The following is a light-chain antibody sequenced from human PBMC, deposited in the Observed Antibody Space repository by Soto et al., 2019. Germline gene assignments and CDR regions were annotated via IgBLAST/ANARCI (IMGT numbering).Light chain of an antibody. CDR2: GAS. V-gene: IGKV3-20*01. Sequence: EIVLTQSPGTLYLSPGERATLSCRASQSVTSSYLAWYQQKPGQAPRLLIYGASSRATGIPDRFSGSGSGTDLTLTISRLEPEDFAVYYCQQYSTSPQTFGQGTKLEIK. CDR3: QQYSTSPQT. CDR1: QSVTSSY. J-gene: IGKJ2*01.